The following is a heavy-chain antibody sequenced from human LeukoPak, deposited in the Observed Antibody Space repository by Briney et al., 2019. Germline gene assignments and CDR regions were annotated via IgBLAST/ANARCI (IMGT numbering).Heavy chain of an antibody. CDR2: IYYSGST. CDR3: ARDPGVVARYYFHY. D-gene: IGHD2-15*01. J-gene: IGHJ4*02. V-gene: IGHV4-59*01. Sequence: PSETLSLTCTVSGGSISSYYWSWIRQPPGKGLEWIGYIYYSGSTNYNPSLKSRVTISVDTSKNQFSLKLSSVTAADTAVYYCARDPGVVARYYFHYWGQGTLVTVSS. CDR1: GGSISSYY.